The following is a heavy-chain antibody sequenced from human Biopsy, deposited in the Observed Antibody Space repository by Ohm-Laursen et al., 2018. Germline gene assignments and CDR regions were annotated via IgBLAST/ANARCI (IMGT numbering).Heavy chain of an antibody. J-gene: IGHJ2*01. V-gene: IGHV1-69*01. CDR1: GGTFINYA. D-gene: IGHD1-1*01. CDR2: IIPMFGTA. CDR3: ARANNDAGTYWYLDL. Sequence: SSVKVSCKASGGTFINYAISWVRQAPGQGLEWMGGIIPMFGTANYAQKFQGRLTITADESTSTAHMELSGLRSEDTAVYYCARANNDAGTYWYLDLWGRGTLVTVS.